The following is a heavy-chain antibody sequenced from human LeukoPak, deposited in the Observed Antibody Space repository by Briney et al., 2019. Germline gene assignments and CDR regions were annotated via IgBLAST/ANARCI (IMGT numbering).Heavy chain of an antibody. CDR3: ARSCSSTSCHLGYFDY. V-gene: IGHV1-2*02. J-gene: IGHJ4*02. CDR2: INPNSGGT. CDR1: GYSFINFG. Sequence: GASVKVSCKASGYSFINFGLSWVRQAPGQGLEWMGWINPNSGGTNYAQKFQGRVTMTRDTSISTAYMELSRLRSDDTAVYYCARSCSSTSCHLGYFDYWGQGTLVAVSS. D-gene: IGHD2-2*01.